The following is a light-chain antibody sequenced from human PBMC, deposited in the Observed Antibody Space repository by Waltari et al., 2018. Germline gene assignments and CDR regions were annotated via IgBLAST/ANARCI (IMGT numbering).Light chain of an antibody. Sequence: QSALTQPASVSGSPGQSITLSCPGTGSDVGSYDLVPLYHQYPGKAPNLLIYEASKRPSGVSNRFSGSKSGNTASLTISRLQAEDEADYYCCSYAGDSTFVVLGGGTKLTVL. V-gene: IGLV2-23*02. CDR2: EAS. CDR1: GSDVGSYDL. CDR3: CSYAGDSTFVV. J-gene: IGLJ3*02.